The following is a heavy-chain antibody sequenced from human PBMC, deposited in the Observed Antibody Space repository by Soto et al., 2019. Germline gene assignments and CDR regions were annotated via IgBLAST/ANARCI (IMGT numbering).Heavy chain of an antibody. J-gene: IGHJ6*02. D-gene: IGHD1-26*01. CDR2: INSDGSST. CDR3: ARGLPIVGANNYGMDV. Sequence: LRLSCAASGFTFSSYWMHWVRQAPGKGLAWVSRINSDGSSTSYADSVKGRFTISRDNAKNTLYLQMNSLRAEDTAVYYCARGLPIVGANNYGMDVWGQGTTVTVSS. V-gene: IGHV3-74*01. CDR1: GFTFSSYW.